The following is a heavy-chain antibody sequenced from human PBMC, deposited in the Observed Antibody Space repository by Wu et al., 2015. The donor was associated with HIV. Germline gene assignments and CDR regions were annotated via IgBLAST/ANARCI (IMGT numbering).Heavy chain of an antibody. CDR2: INPNSGGI. CDR3: ARDSDIVVVVAARWRAPGWFDP. D-gene: IGHD2-15*01. Sequence: QVQLVQSGAEVKNPGASVKVSCKASGYTFTGYYIHWVRQAPGQGLDWMGWINPNSGGINYAQKFQGRVTMTRDTSISTAYMELSRLRSDDTAVYYCARDSDIVVVVAARWRAPGWFDPWGQGTLVTVSS. J-gene: IGHJ5*02. CDR1: GYTFTGYY. V-gene: IGHV1-2*02.